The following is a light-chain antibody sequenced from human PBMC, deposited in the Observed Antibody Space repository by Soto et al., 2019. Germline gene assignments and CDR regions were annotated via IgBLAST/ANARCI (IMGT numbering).Light chain of an antibody. V-gene: IGKV3-11*01. Sequence: EIVLPQSPATLSLSPGARSTLSCRTSQSVTRYLAWYQQKPGQAPRLLIYDASNRATGIPARFSGSGSGTDFTLSISSLEPEDFAVYYCQLRSHWLFGGGTKVDIK. J-gene: IGKJ4*01. CDR3: QLRSHWL. CDR2: DAS. CDR1: QSVTRY.